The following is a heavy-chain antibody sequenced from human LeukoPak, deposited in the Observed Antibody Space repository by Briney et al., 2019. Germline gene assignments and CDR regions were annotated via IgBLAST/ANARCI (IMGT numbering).Heavy chain of an antibody. D-gene: IGHD4-17*01. J-gene: IGHJ4*02. CDR3: ARVGSYGDYGDY. CDR2: ISWNSGTI. V-gene: IGHV3-9*01. CDR1: GFTFDDYA. Sequence: PGGSLRLSCAASGFTFDDYAMHWVRQAPGKGLEWVSGISWNSGTIGYADSVKGRFTISRDNAKNSLYLQMNSLRAEDTAVYYCARVGSYGDYGDYWGQGTLVTVSS.